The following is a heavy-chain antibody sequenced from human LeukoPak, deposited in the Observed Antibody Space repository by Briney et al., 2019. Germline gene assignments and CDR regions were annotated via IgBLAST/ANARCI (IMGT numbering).Heavy chain of an antibody. CDR3: ARDDYGDYLYAFDI. CDR1: GGSISSYY. V-gene: IGHV4-4*07. D-gene: IGHD4-17*01. Sequence: SETLSLTCTVSGGSISSYYWSWIRQPAGKGLEWIGRIYTSGGTNYNPSLKSRVTMSVDMSKNQFSLKLSSVTAADTAVYYCARDDYGDYLYAFDIWGQGTMVTVSS. CDR2: IYTSGGT. J-gene: IGHJ3*02.